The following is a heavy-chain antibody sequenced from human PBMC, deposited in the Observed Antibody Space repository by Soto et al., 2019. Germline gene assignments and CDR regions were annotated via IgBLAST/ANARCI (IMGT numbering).Heavy chain of an antibody. CDR1: GFTFSSYA. J-gene: IGHJ4*02. Sequence: QRGGSLRLSCAASGFTFSSYAMSWVRQAPGKGLEWVSAISGSGGSTYYADSVKGRFTISRDNSKNTLYLQMNSLRAEDTAVYYCAKQGGPAVAGNYFDYWGQGTLVTVSS. D-gene: IGHD6-19*01. V-gene: IGHV3-23*01. CDR2: ISGSGGST. CDR3: AKQGGPAVAGNYFDY.